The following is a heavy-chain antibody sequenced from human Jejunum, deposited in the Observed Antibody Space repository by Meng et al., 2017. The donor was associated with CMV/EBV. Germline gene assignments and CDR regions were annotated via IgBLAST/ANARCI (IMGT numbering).Heavy chain of an antibody. CDR1: GFTFTGYY. CDR3: AREPVDIVSRFDY. Sequence: ASGFTFTGYYMHWVRQAPGKGLDWVAVISYDGSNKYYADSVEGRFTISRDNSKNTLYLQMNSLRGEDTAVYYCAREPVDIVSRFDYWGQGTLVTVSS. CDR2: ISYDGSNK. J-gene: IGHJ4*01. D-gene: IGHD5-12*01. V-gene: IGHV3-30*04.